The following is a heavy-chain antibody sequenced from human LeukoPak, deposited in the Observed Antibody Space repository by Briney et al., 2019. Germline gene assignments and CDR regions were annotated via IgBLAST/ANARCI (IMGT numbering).Heavy chain of an antibody. CDR3: ARDRGQHSSSWFDY. D-gene: IGHD6-13*01. CDR1: GFTFSSYA. Sequence: GGSLRLSCAASGFTFSSYAMSWVRQAPGKGLEWVSSISSSSSYINYADSVKGRFTISRDNAKNSLYLQMNSLRAEDTAVYYCARDRGQHSSSWFDYWGQGTLVTVSS. J-gene: IGHJ4*02. V-gene: IGHV3-21*01. CDR2: ISSSSSYI.